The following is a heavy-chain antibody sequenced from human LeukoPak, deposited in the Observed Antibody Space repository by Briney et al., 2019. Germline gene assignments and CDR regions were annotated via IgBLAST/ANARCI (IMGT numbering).Heavy chain of an antibody. CDR1: GFTFSSYA. D-gene: IGHD5-18*01. J-gene: IGHJ6*03. V-gene: IGHV3-30*01. CDR2: ISYDGSNK. Sequence: GGSLRLFCAASGFTFSSYAMHWVRQAPGKGLEWVAVISYDGSNKYYADSVKGRFTISRDNSKNTLYLQMNSLRAEDTAVYYCARERSGDSYVGWYYYYYYMDVWGKGTTVTVSS. CDR3: ARERSGDSYVGWYYYYYYMDV.